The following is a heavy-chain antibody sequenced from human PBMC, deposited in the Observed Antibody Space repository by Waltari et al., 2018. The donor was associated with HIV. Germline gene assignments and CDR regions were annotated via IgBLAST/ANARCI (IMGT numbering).Heavy chain of an antibody. D-gene: IGHD6-19*01. Sequence: EVQLLESGGGLVQPGGSLRLSCAASGFTFSSYAMSWVRPAPGKGLGGVSAMSGWGGSTYYADSVKGRFTISRDNSKTTLYLQMNSLRAEDTAVYYCAKDSSGWRYFDYWGQGTLVTVSS. CDR3: AKDSSGWRYFDY. CDR1: GFTFSSYA. V-gene: IGHV3-23*01. J-gene: IGHJ4*02. CDR2: MSGWGGST.